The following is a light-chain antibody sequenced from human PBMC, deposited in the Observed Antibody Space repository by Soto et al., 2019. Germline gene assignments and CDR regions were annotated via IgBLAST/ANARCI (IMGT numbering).Light chain of an antibody. CDR3: PTYKSAPPT. J-gene: IGKJ1*01. CDR2: SAS. CDR1: QGISNY. Sequence: DIQMTQSPSSLSASVGDRVSITCRASQGISNYLAWYQQKPGEVPNLLIYSASTLQSGVLSRFSGSGSGTDFTLTISSLQPEDVATYYCPTYKSAPPTFGQGTKVEIK. V-gene: IGKV1-27*01.